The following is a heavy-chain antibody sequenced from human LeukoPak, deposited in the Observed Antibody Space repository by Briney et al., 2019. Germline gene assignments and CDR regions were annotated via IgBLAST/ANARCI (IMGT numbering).Heavy chain of an antibody. CDR3: ASGGITIFGVVIKTLYYYGMDV. Sequence: SETLSLTCTVYGCSISSYYWSWIRQPPGKGLEWMGHLYYSGSTNYNPSLKSRVTISVDTSKNQFSLKLSSVTAADTAVYYCASGGITIFGVVIKTLYYYGMDVWGQGTTVTVSS. J-gene: IGHJ6*02. CDR1: GCSISSYY. V-gene: IGHV4-59*01. D-gene: IGHD3-3*01. CDR2: LYYSGST.